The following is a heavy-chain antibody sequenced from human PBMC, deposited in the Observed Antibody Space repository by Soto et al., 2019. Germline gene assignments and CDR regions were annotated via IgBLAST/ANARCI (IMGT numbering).Heavy chain of an antibody. CDR1: GYTFTSYY. CDR2: IDPTGHST. Sequence: QVQLVQSGAEVRKPGASLKVSRKASGYTFTSYYIHWVRQAPGQGLEWMGIIDPTGHSTTYAHSFQGRLTMTSDSSTNTVYMELGGLISDDTAVYYCARDRTTIPNYYFYGMDVWGLGTTVTVS. CDR3: ARDRTTIPNYYFYGMDV. V-gene: IGHV1-46*01. D-gene: IGHD1-1*01. J-gene: IGHJ6*02.